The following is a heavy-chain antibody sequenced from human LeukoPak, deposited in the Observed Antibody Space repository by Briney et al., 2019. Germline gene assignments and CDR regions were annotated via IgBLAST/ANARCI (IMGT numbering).Heavy chain of an antibody. CDR1: GFSVTTTY. D-gene: IGHD3/OR15-3a*01. CDR3: VRDKGLGRTERFDS. CDR2: IFGESMT. V-gene: IGHV3-53*01. Sequence: GGSLRLSCGVSGFSVTTTYMTWVRQAPGKGLEWVSLIFGESMTTYADSVKGRSTISRDNSKNTVYLQLNRLRAEDTAMYFCVRDKGLGRTERFDSWGQGTLVTVST. J-gene: IGHJ4*02.